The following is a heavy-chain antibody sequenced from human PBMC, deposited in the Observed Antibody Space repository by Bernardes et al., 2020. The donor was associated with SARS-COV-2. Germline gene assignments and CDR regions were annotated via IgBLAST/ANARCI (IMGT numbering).Heavy chain of an antibody. V-gene: IGHV5-51*01. CDR2: IYPGDSDT. D-gene: IGHD1-26*01. CDR3: ARRNMEADGMVGFDF. J-gene: IGHJ4*02. CDR1: GYTFINYW. Sequence: GESLKISCKASGYTFINYWIAWVRQMPGKDLEWMGIIYPGDSDTRYRPSFQGQVTISSDKSINTAYLQWSSLKASDTAMYFCARRNMEADGMVGFDFWGQGTLVTVSA.